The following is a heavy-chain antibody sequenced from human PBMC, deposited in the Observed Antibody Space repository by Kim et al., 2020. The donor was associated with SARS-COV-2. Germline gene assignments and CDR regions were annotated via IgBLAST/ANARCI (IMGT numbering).Heavy chain of an antibody. V-gene: IGHV3-33*01. J-gene: IGHJ5*02. CDR2: IWYDGSNK. D-gene: IGHD3-10*01. CDR1: GFTFSSYG. Sequence: GGSLRLSCAASGFTFSSYGMHWVRQAPGKGLEWVAVIWYDGSNKYYADSVKGRFTISRDNSKNTLYLQMNSLRAEDTAVYYCARVGNYGSGSYSPWGQGTLVTVSS. CDR3: ARVGNYGSGSYSP.